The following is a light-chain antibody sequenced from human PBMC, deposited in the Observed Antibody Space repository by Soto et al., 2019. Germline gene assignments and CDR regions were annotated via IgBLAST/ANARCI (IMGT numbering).Light chain of an antibody. CDR1: SSDVGGYNY. CDR3: CSYAGSYTHYV. Sequence: SVVTQPRPVSGAPWQSVTISCTGTSSDVGGYNYVSWYQQHPGKAPKLMIYDVSKRPSGVPDRFSGSKSGNTASLTISGLQAEDEADYYCCSYAGSYTHYVFGTGTKVTVL. J-gene: IGLJ1*01. CDR2: DVS. V-gene: IGLV2-11*01.